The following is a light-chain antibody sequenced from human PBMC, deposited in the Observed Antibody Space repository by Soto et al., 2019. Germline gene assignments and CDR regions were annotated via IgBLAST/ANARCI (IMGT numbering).Light chain of an antibody. J-gene: IGKJ2*01. V-gene: IGKV3D-20*01. CDR1: QSVSNSY. CDR3: QQYGSSPPYT. CDR2: DAS. Sequence: EIVLTQSPATLSLSPGERATLSCGASQSVSNSYLAWYQQKPGLAPRLLIYDASSRATGIPDRFSGSWSGIDCTITISRLEPEDFAVYYGQQYGSSPPYTSGQGTKLEIK.